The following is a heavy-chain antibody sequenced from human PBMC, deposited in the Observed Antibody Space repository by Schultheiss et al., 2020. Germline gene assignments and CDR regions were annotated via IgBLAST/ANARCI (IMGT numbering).Heavy chain of an antibody. CDR1: GGSISSGGYS. Sequence: SETLSLTCTVSGGSISSGGYSWSWIRQPPGKGLEWIGSIYYSGSTYYNPSLKSRVTISVDTSKNRFSLKLSSVTAADTAMYYCARYYDSRAVDIWGQGTMVTVSS. CDR2: IYYSGST. D-gene: IGHD3-16*01. CDR3: ARYYDSRAVDI. J-gene: IGHJ3*02. V-gene: IGHV4-39*07.